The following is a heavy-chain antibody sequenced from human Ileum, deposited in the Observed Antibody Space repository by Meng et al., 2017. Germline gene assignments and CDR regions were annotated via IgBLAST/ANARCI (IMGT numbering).Heavy chain of an antibody. V-gene: IGHV1-18*01. CDR1: GYTFTSYG. CDR3: ARGSAEFYYYYGMDV. CDR2: ISAYNGNT. J-gene: IGHJ6*02. Sequence: ASVKVPCKASGYTFTSYGISWVRQAPGQGLEWMGWISAYNGNTNYAQKLQGRVTMTTDTSTSTAYMELRSLRSDDTAVYYCARGSAEFYYYYGMDVWGQGTTVTVSS.